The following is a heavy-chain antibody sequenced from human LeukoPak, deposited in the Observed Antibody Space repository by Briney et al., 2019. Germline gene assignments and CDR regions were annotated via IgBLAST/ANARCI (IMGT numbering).Heavy chain of an antibody. D-gene: IGHD3-9*01. CDR3: AKTYYDILTGCDLFDY. Sequence: QPGGSLRLSCAASGFTLSNYWMTWVRQAPGKGLEWVANIKQDGSEKYYVDYVKGRFTISRDNAKNSLYLQMNSLRAEDTAVYYCAKTYYDILTGCDLFDYWGQGTLVTVSS. V-gene: IGHV3-7*02. CDR2: IKQDGSEK. J-gene: IGHJ4*02. CDR1: GFTLSNYW.